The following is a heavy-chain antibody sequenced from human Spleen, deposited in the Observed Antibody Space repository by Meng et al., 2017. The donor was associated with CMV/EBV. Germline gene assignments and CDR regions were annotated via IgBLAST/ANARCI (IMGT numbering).Heavy chain of an antibody. D-gene: IGHD3-3*01. Sequence: ASMKVSCKASGYTFSNYGISWVRQAPGQGLEWMGWISAYNGNTNYAQKLQGRVTMTTDTSTSTAYMELRSLRSDDTAVYYCARVGETYYDFWSGYYRPTYFDYWGQGTLVTVSS. J-gene: IGHJ4*02. CDR3: ARVGETYYDFWSGYYRPTYFDY. V-gene: IGHV1-18*01. CDR2: ISAYNGNT. CDR1: GYTFSNYG.